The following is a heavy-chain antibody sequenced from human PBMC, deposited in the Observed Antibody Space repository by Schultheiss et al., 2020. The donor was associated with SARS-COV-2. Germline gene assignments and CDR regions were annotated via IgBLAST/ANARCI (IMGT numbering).Heavy chain of an antibody. Sequence: SETLSLTCTVSGGSISSGSYYWSWIRQPAGKGLEWIGRIYHSGSTNYNPSLKSRVTISVDTSKNQFSLKLSSVTAADTAVYYCARGKSIGRDRKNGMDVWGQGTTVTVSS. D-gene: IGHD2-21*01. J-gene: IGHJ6*02. CDR3: ARGKSIGRDRKNGMDV. V-gene: IGHV4-61*02. CDR1: GGSISSGSYY. CDR2: IYHSGST.